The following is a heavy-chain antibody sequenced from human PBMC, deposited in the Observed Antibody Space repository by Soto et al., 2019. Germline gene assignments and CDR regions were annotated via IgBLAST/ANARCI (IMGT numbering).Heavy chain of an antibody. D-gene: IGHD5-12*01. V-gene: IGHV4-59*01. J-gene: IGHJ4*02. Sequence: SETLSLTCTVSGGSISSYYWSWIRQPPGKRLEWIGYVYYSGSTNYNPSLKSRVTISLDMSKNQFSLKLSSVTTADTAVYYCVREVLRLGFDYWGQGTLVTVSS. CDR3: VREVLRLGFDY. CDR1: GGSISSYY. CDR2: VYYSGST.